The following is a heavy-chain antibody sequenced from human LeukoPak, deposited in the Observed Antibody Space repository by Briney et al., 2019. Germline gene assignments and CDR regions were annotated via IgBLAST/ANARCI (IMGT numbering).Heavy chain of an antibody. CDR2: MNPNSGNT. J-gene: IGHJ6*03. Sequence: ASVKVSCKAPGYTFTSYDINWVRQATGQGLEWMGWMNPNSGNTGYAQRFQGRVTMTRNTSISTAYMELSSLRSEDTAVYYCARGCPTSFYYYYYYYMDVWGKGTTVTVSS. V-gene: IGHV1-8*01. CDR3: ARGCPTSFYYYYYYYMDV. CDR1: GYTFTSYD.